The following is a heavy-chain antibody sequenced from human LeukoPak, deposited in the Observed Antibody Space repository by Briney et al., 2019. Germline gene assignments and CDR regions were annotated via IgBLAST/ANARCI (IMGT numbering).Heavy chain of an antibody. V-gene: IGHV3-30*18. J-gene: IGHJ4*02. CDR2: ISYDGSGDK. CDR3: AKAYDFWSGYPDY. CDR1: GFTFSSYG. D-gene: IGHD3-3*01. Sequence: GGSLRLSCVASGFTFSSYGMHWVRQAPGKGLEWVTVISYDGSGDKYCADSVKGRFTISRDNSKNTVYLQMNSLRAEDTAVYYCAKAYDFWSGYPDYWGRGTLVTVSS.